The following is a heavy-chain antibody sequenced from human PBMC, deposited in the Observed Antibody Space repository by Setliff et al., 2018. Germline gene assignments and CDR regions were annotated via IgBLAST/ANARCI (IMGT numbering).Heavy chain of an antibody. J-gene: IGHJ1*01. Sequence: SETLSLTCTVSGHAINSHYWSWIRQPPGKRLEYIGYIHYTGTTNYSPSLKGRVTITLDTSRNQFSLKLSSVTAADTAVYFCVRGFGCGEGICIYQFGQWGRGVLVTVSS. CDR1: GHAINSHY. CDR3: VRGFGCGEGICIYQFGQ. V-gene: IGHV4-59*11. CDR2: IHYTGTT. D-gene: IGHD3-10*01.